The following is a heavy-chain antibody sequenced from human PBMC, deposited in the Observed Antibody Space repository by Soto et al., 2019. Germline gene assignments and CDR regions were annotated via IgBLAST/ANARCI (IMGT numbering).Heavy chain of an antibody. CDR2: IYYSGST. V-gene: IGHV4-39*01. J-gene: IGHJ6*03. CDR3: ARQTDFGSLYYYYYYMDV. D-gene: IGHD3-3*01. CDR1: GGSISSSSYY. Sequence: SETLSLTCTVSGGSISSSSYYWGWIRQPPGKGLEWIGSIYYSGSTYYNPSLKSRVTISVDTSKNQFSLKLSSVTAADTAVYYCARQTDFGSLYYYYYYMDVWGKGTTVTVSS.